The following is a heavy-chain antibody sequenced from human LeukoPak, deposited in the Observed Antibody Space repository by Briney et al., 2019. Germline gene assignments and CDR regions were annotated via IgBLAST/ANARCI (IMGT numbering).Heavy chain of an antibody. CDR3: ARSQWQLLDFDY. J-gene: IGHJ4*02. CDR1: GDTFSSYY. V-gene: IGHV1-2*02. D-gene: IGHD1-26*01. Sequence: ASVKVSCKASGDTFSSYYMHWVRQAPGQGLEWMGWINPNTGDTDYAQNFQGRVTMTGDTSISTAYMELSRLTSDDTAVYYCARSQWQLLDFDYWGQGTLVTVSS. CDR2: INPNTGDT.